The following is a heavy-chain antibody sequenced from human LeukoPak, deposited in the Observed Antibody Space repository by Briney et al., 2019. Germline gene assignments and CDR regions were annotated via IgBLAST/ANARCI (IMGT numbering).Heavy chain of an antibody. CDR3: ARYYEQEDYFDY. CDR1: GFTFSSCA. CDR2: ISDGGGTT. J-gene: IGHJ4*02. Sequence: PGGSLRLSCAASGFTFSSCAMSWVRQAPGKGLEWVSGISDGGGTTDYADAVKGRFTISRDKSKNTLFLQMNSLETEDTAVYYCARYYEQEDYFDYWGQGTLVTVSS. D-gene: IGHD1-26*01. V-gene: IGHV3-23*01.